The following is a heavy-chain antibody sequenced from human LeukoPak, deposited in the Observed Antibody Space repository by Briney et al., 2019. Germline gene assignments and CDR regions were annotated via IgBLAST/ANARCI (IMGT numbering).Heavy chain of an antibody. CDR1: GYSFASSW. Sequence: GESLKISCKGSGYSFASSWIGWVRQVPGKGLEGMGIIYPDDSDTRYSPSFEGQITISVDKSISTAYLQWSSLKASDTAVYYCARHGHCTNGVCYSNYYYHMDVWGKGTTVTVSS. CDR3: ARHGHCTNGVCYSNYYYHMDV. V-gene: IGHV5-51*01. J-gene: IGHJ6*03. CDR2: IYPDDSDT. D-gene: IGHD2-8*01.